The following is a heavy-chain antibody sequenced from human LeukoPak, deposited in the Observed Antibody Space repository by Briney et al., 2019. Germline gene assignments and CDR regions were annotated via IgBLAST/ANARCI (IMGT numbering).Heavy chain of an antibody. V-gene: IGHV3-7*03. D-gene: IGHD5-12*01. CDR2: IKQDGSEK. CDR1: GSTFSSYW. J-gene: IGHJ5*02. CDR3: ARSYSGYDPNWFDP. Sequence: GGSLRLSCAASGSTFSSYWMSWVRQAPGKGLEWVANIKQDGSEKYYVDSVKGRFTISRDNAKNSLYLQMNSLRAEDTAVYYCARSYSGYDPNWFDPWGQGTLVTVSS.